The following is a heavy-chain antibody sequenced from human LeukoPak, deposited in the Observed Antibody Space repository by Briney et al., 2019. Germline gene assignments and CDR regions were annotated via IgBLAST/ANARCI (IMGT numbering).Heavy chain of an antibody. V-gene: IGHV1-46*01. CDR2: ISPSGGST. CDR1: GYTFTSYY. J-gene: IGHJ4*02. D-gene: IGHD5-18*01. CDR3: ASPEGGYSYGYVY. Sequence: ASVKVSCTASGYTFTSYYMHWVRQAPGQGLEWMGIISPSGGSTSYAQKFQGRVTMTRDTSTSTVYMELSSLRSEDTAVYYCASPEGGYSYGYVYWGQGTLVTVSS.